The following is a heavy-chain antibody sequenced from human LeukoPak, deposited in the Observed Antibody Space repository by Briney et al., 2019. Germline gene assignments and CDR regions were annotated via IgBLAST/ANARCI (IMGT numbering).Heavy chain of an antibody. CDR1: GFTFSRFW. V-gene: IGHV3-7*01. Sequence: GGSLRLSCAASGFTFSRFWMSWVRQAPGKGLEWVARMKKDGSEKYYVDSVRGRFTISRDIAKSSLYLQMNSLSAEDTAVYYCARDVAAFDIWGQGTMVTVSS. J-gene: IGHJ3*02. CDR2: MKKDGSEK. CDR3: ARDVAAFDI.